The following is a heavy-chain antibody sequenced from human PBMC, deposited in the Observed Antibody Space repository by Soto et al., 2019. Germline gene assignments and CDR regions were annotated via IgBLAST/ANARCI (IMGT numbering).Heavy chain of an antibody. Sequence: ASVKVSCKASCYTFTSYSITRVRQAPGQGLEWVGRITVYNGNTDNAQKFQGRVSMTTDTSTSTAFMELRSLRSDDTAVYYCARGYYDSSGYYYRYWGQGTLVTVSS. D-gene: IGHD3-22*01. CDR2: ITVYNGNT. CDR1: CYTFTSYS. CDR3: ARGYYDSSGYYYRY. V-gene: IGHV1-18*01. J-gene: IGHJ1*01.